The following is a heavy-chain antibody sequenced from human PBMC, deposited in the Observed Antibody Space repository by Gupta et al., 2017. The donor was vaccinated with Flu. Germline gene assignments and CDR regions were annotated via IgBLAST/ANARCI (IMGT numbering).Heavy chain of an antibody. CDR1: GFTLNNYA. CDR3: ARDYGGNGGGWFDY. Sequence: QVQLVESGGGVVQSGRSLRLSCAASGFTLNNYAMHWVRQAPGKGLEWVAVISYDGSNKYYADSVKGRFTISRDNSKNTLYVQMNSLRAEDTAVYYCARDYGGNGGGWFDYWGQGTLVTVSS. D-gene: IGHD4-23*01. V-gene: IGHV3-30-3*01. J-gene: IGHJ4*02. CDR2: ISYDGSNK.